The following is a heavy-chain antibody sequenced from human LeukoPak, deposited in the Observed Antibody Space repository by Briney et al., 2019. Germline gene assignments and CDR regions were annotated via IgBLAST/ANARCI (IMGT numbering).Heavy chain of an antibody. Sequence: SETLSLTCTVSGGSISSYYWSWIRQPPGKGREGSGYIYYRAITNYNPSLKSRLTISVDTSKTQFSLKLSSVTAADTAVYYCAREGEDCSGGSCYTSEYFQHWGQGTLVTVSS. CDR3: AREGEDCSGGSCYTSEYFQH. CDR1: GGSISSYY. J-gene: IGHJ1*01. CDR2: IYYRAIT. D-gene: IGHD2-15*01. V-gene: IGHV4-59*01.